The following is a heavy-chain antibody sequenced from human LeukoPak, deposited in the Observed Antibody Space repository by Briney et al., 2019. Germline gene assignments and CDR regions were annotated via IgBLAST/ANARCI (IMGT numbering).Heavy chain of an antibody. J-gene: IGHJ5*02. CDR3: ARSYQLLYHWFDP. Sequence: ASVKVSCKASGYTFTGYYMHWVRQAPGQGLEWMGRINPNSGGTNYAQKFQGRVTMTRDTSISTAYMELSRLRSDDTAVYYCARSYQLLYHWFDPWGQGTLVTVSS. D-gene: IGHD2-2*02. CDR2: INPNSGGT. V-gene: IGHV1-2*06. CDR1: GYTFTGYY.